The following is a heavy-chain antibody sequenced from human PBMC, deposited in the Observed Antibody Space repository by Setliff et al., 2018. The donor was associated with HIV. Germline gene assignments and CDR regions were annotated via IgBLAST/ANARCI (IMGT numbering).Heavy chain of an antibody. Sequence: LRLSCAASGFSFSDYGMHWVRQAPGKGLEWVAFIWYDGNYIKYADSVKGRFTISRDNSKNTLYLQMNSLRVEDSGAYYCANSYSASGNYHYYDYLDVWGKGTTVTVSS. CDR1: GFSFSDYG. CDR2: IWYDGNYI. V-gene: IGHV3-30*02. J-gene: IGHJ6*03. CDR3: ANSYSASGNYHYYDYLDV. D-gene: IGHD3-10*01.